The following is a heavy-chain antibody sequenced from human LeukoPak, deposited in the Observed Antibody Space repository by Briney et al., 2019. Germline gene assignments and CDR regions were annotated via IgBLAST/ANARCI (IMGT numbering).Heavy chain of an antibody. CDR2: IIPILGIA. J-gene: IGHJ4*02. Sequence: SVKVSCKASGYTFTGYYMHWVRQAPGQGLEWMGRIIPILGIANYAQKFQGRVTITADKSTSTAYMELSSLRSEDTAVYYCARGYCSGGSCYWGFDYWGQGTLVTVSS. CDR3: ARGYCSGGSCYWGFDY. CDR1: GYTFTGYY. D-gene: IGHD2-15*01. V-gene: IGHV1-69*04.